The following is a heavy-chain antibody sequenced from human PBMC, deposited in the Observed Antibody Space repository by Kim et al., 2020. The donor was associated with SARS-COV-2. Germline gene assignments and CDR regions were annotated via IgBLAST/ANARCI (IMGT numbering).Heavy chain of an antibody. CDR3: ARISNSAGGAFDI. J-gene: IGHJ3*02. V-gene: IGHV3-7*01. Sequence: YLDVPRGRFTITIDNAKNSLHLQMNILRAEDTAMYYCARISNSAGGAFDIWGQGTMVTVSS. D-gene: IGHD3-10*01.